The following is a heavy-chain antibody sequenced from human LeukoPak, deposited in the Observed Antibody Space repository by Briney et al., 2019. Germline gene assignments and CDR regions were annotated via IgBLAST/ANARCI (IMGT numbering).Heavy chain of an antibody. Sequence: SVKVSCKASGGTFSSYAISWVRQAPGQGLEWMGRIIPIFGTANYAQKFQGRVTITTDESTSTAYMELSRLRSDDTAVYYCARFYDSSGYHNNWGQGTLVTVSS. CDR3: ARFYDSSGYHNN. J-gene: IGHJ4*02. D-gene: IGHD3-22*01. V-gene: IGHV1-69*05. CDR1: GGTFSSYA. CDR2: IIPIFGTA.